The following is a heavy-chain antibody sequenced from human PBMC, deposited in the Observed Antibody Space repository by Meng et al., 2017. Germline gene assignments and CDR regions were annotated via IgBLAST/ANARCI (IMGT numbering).Heavy chain of an antibody. V-gene: IGHV4-59*01. CDR2: IYYSGST. D-gene: IGHD3-22*01. CDR1: GGSSSSYY. Sequence: SETLSLTCTVSGGSSSSYYWSWIRQPPGKGLEWIGYIYYSGSTNYNPSLKSRVTISVDTSKNQFSLKLSSVTAADTAVYYCARDGYHYDSSGYYPPPVDAFDIWGQGTMVTVSS. CDR3: ARDGYHYDSSGYYPPPVDAFDI. J-gene: IGHJ3*02.